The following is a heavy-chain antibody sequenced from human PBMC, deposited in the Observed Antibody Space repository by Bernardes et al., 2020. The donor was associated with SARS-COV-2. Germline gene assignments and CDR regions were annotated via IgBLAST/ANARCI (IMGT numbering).Heavy chain of an antibody. CDR3: ACGGGILDV. V-gene: IGHV3-7*02. J-gene: IGHJ6*02. Sequence: GGSMRLSCAASGFTSSSYCMSWVRRAPRKGLEWVANIKQDGIEKYEVDSVKGRFTSSRDNAKNSLFMQMNSLRAKETAVYYCACGGGILDVRGQGTTVTVSS. D-gene: IGHD3-16*01. CDR1: GFTSSSYC. CDR2: IKQDGIEK.